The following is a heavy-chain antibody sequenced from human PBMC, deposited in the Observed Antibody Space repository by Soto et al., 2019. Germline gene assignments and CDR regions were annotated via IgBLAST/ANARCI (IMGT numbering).Heavy chain of an antibody. J-gene: IGHJ3*02. V-gene: IGHV6-1*01. Sequence: SQTLSLTCAISGDSVSSNSAAWNWIRQSPSRGLEWLGRTYYRSKWYNDYAVSVKSRITINPDTSKNQLSLQLNSVTPEDTVVYYCARDPNRLWGCAFEIWGQGTMVTVSS. CDR3: ARDPNRLWGCAFEI. CDR1: GDSVSSNSAA. D-gene: IGHD3-16*01. CDR2: TYYRSKWYN.